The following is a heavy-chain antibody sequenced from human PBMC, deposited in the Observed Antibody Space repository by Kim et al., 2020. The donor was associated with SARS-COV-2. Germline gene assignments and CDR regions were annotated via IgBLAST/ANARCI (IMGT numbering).Heavy chain of an antibody. CDR3: ARDHYDSSGYYYGLPPFDY. Sequence: ASVKVSCKASGYTFTSYGISWVRQAPGQGLEWMGWISAYNGNTNYAQKLQGRVTMTTDTSTSTAYMELRSLRSDDTAVYYCARDHYDSSGYYYGLPPFDYWGQGTLVTVSS. CDR1: GYTFTSYG. CDR2: ISAYNGNT. V-gene: IGHV1-18*01. J-gene: IGHJ4*02. D-gene: IGHD3-22*01.